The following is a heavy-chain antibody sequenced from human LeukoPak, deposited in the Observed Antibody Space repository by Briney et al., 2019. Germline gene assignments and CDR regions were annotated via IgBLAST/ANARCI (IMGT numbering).Heavy chain of an antibody. V-gene: IGHV4-59*08. J-gene: IGHJ4*02. CDR1: GGSISSHY. D-gene: IGHD6-13*01. CDR3: ARHLSSSWNFDY. CDR2: INSSGIT. Sequence: SETLSLTCTVSGGSISSHYWTWIRQPPGKGLEWIGYINSSGITNYNPSLTSRLTISVDTSSNQFSLDLRSMTAADTAVYYCARHLSSSWNFDYWGRGTLVTVSS.